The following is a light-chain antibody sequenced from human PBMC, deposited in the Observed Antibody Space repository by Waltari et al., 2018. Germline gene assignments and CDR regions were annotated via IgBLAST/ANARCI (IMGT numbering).Light chain of an antibody. CDR3: CSYAGSYTYV. CDR2: DVY. Sequence: QSALTQPRSVSGSPGQSVTISCTGTSSNVGTYNYVSWYQQHPGKAPRLIIYDVYKRPSGVPDRFSGSKSGNTASLTISGLQAEDEADYYCCSYAGSYTYVFGSVTEVTVL. CDR1: SSNVGTYNY. J-gene: IGLJ1*01. V-gene: IGLV2-11*01.